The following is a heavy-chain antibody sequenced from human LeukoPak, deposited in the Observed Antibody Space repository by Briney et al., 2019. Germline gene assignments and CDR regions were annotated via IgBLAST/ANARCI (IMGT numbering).Heavy chain of an antibody. CDR3: AELGITMIGGV. J-gene: IGHJ6*04. D-gene: IGHD3-10*02. V-gene: IGHV3-48*04. CDR1: GFTLSHAW. Sequence: GGSLRLSCAASGFTLSHAWMNWVRQAPGRGLEWVSYISSSGSTIYYADSVKGRFTISRDNAKNSLYLQMNSLRAEDTAVYYCAELGITMIGGVWGKGTTVTISS. CDR2: ISSSGSTI.